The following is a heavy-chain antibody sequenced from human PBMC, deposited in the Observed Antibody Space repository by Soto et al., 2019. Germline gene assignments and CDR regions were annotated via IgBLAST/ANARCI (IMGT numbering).Heavy chain of an antibody. J-gene: IGHJ4*02. Sequence: ASVKVSCKASGGTFSSYAISWVRQAPGQGLEWMGGIIPIFGTANYAQKFQGRVTITADESTSTAYMELSSLRSEDTAVYYCAGAAGRVTTLSPWCYFDYWGQGTLVTVSS. V-gene: IGHV1-69*13. CDR2: IIPIFGTA. D-gene: IGHD4-17*01. CDR1: GGTFSSYA. CDR3: AGAAGRVTTLSPWCYFDY.